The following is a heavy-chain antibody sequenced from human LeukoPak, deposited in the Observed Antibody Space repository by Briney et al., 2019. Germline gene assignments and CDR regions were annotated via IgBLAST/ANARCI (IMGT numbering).Heavy chain of an antibody. D-gene: IGHD6-13*01. CDR2: IYSGGDT. CDR3: TRGPGSTWYSDY. CDR1: GFTVSSNY. J-gene: IGHJ4*02. V-gene: IGHV3-66*02. Sequence: GGSLRLSCAASGFTVSSNYMNWFRQAPGKGLEWVSIIYSGGDTYYADYVKGRFTISRDNSKNTLYLQMNNLRPEDTAVYYCTRGPGSTWYSDYWGQGTLVTVSS.